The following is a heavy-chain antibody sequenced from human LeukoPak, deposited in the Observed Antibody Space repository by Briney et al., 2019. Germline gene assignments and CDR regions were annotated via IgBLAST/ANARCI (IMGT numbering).Heavy chain of an antibody. J-gene: IGHJ5*02. CDR3: ARGIQAYNWNDFPPKDWFDP. D-gene: IGHD1-20*01. CDR1: GGSFSGYY. Sequence: PSETLSLTCAVYGGSFSGYYWSWIRQPPGKGLEWIGEINHSGSTNYNPSLKSRVTISVDTSKNQFSLKLSSVTAADTAVYYCARGIQAYNWNDFPPKDWFDPWGQGTLVTVSS. V-gene: IGHV4-34*01. CDR2: INHSGST.